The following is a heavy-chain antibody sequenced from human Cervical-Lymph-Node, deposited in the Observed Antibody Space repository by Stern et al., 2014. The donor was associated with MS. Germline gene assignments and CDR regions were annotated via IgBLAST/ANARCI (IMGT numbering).Heavy chain of an antibody. CDR3: ARHALLKMDDAFDI. V-gene: IGHV5-51*01. D-gene: IGHD5-24*01. CDR1: GFSFSLYW. CDR2: IYPRDSDT. J-gene: IGHJ3*02. Sequence: EVQLVESGSEVKKPGESLKISCQASGFSFSLYWVAWVRQIPGKGLEWMGIIYPRDSDTKYNPSFEGQVTISADKSISTAYLQWSSLKASDTAMYYCARHALLKMDDAFDIWGQGTMVTVSA.